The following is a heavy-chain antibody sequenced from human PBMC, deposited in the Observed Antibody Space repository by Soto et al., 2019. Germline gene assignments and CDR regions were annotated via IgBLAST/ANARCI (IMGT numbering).Heavy chain of an antibody. J-gene: IGHJ4*02. D-gene: IGHD3-22*01. CDR1: GYTVTGYY. CDR3: ARGPPLYYYDSSGYSAPDY. V-gene: IGHV1-2*04. Sequence: ATVKVSCKASGYTVTGYYMHWVRQAPGQGLEWMGWINPNSGGTNYAQKFQGWVTMTRDTSISTAYMELSRLRSDDTAVYYCARGPPLYYYDSSGYSAPDYWAQGTLVT. CDR2: INPNSGGT.